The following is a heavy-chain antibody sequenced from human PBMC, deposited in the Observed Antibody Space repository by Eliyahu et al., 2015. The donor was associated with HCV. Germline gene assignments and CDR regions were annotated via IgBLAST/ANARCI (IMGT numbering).Heavy chain of an antibody. J-gene: IGHJ4*02. D-gene: IGHD3-22*01. V-gene: IGHV3-30*18. CDR3: AKDWTYYYDSSGPTGDY. CDR2: ISYDGSNK. Sequence: QVQLVESGGGVVQPGRSLRLSCAASGFXFXSYGMHWVRQAPGKGLEWVAVISYDGSNKYYADSVKGRFTISRDNSKNTLYLQMNSLRAEDTAVYYCAKDWTYYYDSSGPTGDYWGQGTLVTVSS. CDR1: GFXFXSYG.